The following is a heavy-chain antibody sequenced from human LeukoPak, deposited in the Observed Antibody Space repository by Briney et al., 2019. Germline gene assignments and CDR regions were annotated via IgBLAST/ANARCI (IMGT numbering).Heavy chain of an antibody. Sequence: GASVKVSCKASGGTFSSYTISWVRQAPGQGLEWMGRIIPILGIANYAQKFQGRVTITADKSTSTAYMELSSLRSEDTAVYYCATVASREVGATFDYWGQGTLVTVSS. CDR3: ATVASREVGATFDY. V-gene: IGHV1-69*02. CDR1: GGTFSSYT. CDR2: IIPILGIA. D-gene: IGHD1-26*01. J-gene: IGHJ4*02.